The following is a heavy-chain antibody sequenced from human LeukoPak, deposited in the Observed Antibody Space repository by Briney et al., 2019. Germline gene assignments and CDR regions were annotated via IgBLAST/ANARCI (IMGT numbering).Heavy chain of an antibody. V-gene: IGHV4-34*01. CDR3: TRMTTGHDY. D-gene: IGHD4-17*01. CDR2: INHSGYT. Sequence: PSETLSHTCAVSGVSFNDYCWSWVRQTPGKGLEWIGEINHSGYTNDSPSLKSRVTLSIDTSRNQFSLNLRSVTVADTGIYYCTRMTTGHDYWGQGTLVTVSS. CDR1: GVSFNDYC. J-gene: IGHJ4*02.